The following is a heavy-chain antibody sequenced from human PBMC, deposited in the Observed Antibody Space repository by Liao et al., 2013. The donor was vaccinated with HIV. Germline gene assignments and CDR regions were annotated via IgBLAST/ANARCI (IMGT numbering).Heavy chain of an antibody. CDR1: GGSVTRSTYY. CDR2: IYYSGIP. Sequence: QVQVQESGPGVMKPSETLSLTCSVSGGSVTRSTYYWAWIRQPPGKGLEWIGYIYYSGIPYSTPSLTRRVTLSVDTSNNQFSLKLSSVTAADTAVYYCARGRSQWDALDIWGQGTMVTVSS. CDR3: ARGRSQWDALDI. J-gene: IGHJ3*02. V-gene: IGHV4-39*07. D-gene: IGHD6-19*01.